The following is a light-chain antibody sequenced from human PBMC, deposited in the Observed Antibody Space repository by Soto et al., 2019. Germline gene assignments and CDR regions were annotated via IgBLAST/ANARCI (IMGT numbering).Light chain of an antibody. Sequence: DIQMPQSPSTLSASVGDRVTITCRASQSISSWLAWYQQKPGKAPKLLIYDASSLESGVPSRFSGSGSGTEFTLTISSLQPDDFATYYCQQYNSYSRYTFGQGTKLEIK. CDR3: QQYNSYSRYT. V-gene: IGKV1-5*01. J-gene: IGKJ2*01. CDR1: QSISSW. CDR2: DAS.